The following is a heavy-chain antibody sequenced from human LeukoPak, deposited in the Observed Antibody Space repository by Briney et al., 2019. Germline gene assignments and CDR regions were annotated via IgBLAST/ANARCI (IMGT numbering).Heavy chain of an antibody. Sequence: GGSLRLSCAASGFTFSSYGMHWVRQAPGKGLEWVAVISYDGSNKYYADSVKGRFTISRDNSKNTLYLQMNSLRAEDTAVYYCAKVIAAAGPPDYYYYGMDVWGQGTTVTVSS. D-gene: IGHD6-13*01. CDR1: GFTFSSYG. V-gene: IGHV3-30*18. CDR2: ISYDGSNK. CDR3: AKVIAAAGPPDYYYYGMDV. J-gene: IGHJ6*02.